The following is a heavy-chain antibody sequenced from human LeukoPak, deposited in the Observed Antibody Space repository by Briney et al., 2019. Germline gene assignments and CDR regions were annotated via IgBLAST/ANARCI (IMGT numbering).Heavy chain of an antibody. J-gene: IGHJ6*02. D-gene: IGHD3-9*01. V-gene: IGHV1-18*01. CDR3: ARIIFYDILTDYYYYGMDV. CDR2: ISAYNANT. Sequence: PEASVKVSCKASGGTFSSYAISWVRQAPGQGLEWMGWISAYNANTNYAQKLQGRVTMTTDTSTSTAYMELRSLRSDDTAVYYCARIIFYDILTDYYYYGMDVWGQGTTVTVSS. CDR1: GGTFSSYA.